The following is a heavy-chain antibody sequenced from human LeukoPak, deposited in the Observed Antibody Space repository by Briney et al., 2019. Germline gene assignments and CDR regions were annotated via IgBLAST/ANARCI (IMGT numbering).Heavy chain of an antibody. CDR1: GGSFSGYY. J-gene: IGHJ6*02. V-gene: IGHV4-34*01. D-gene: IGHD3-10*01. Sequence: PSETLSLTCAVYGGSFSGYYWSWIRQPPGKGLEWIGEINHSGSTNYNPSLKSRVTISVDTSKNQFSLKLSSVTAADTAVYYCARLMVRGSYYYYGMDVWGQGTTVTVSS. CDR2: INHSGST. CDR3: ARLMVRGSYYYYGMDV.